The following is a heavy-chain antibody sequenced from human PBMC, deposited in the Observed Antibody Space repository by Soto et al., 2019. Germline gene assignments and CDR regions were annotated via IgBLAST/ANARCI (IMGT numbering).Heavy chain of an antibody. CDR3: ARERKWEPLPY. CDR1: GYTFSRYG. D-gene: IGHD1-26*01. CDR2: INGNTGHT. V-gene: IGHV1-18*01. J-gene: IGHJ4*02. Sequence: QVQLVQSGAEVREPGASVKVSCKTSGYTFSRYGITWVRQAPGQGLEWRGWINGNTGHTIYAMNLEDRLTISTDTSTSTGYMELRSLKSDGTAVYYCARERKWEPLPYWGQGTLVTVSS.